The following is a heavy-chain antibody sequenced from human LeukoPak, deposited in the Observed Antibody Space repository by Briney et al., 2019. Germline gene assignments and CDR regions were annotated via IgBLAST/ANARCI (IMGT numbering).Heavy chain of an antibody. CDR1: GGSISGDSYY. J-gene: IGHJ4*02. CDR3: ARGFTYGHGAMFDH. D-gene: IGHD5-18*01. CDR2: VRTIGTT. V-gene: IGHV4-61*02. Sequence: SETLSLTCTVSGGSISGDSYYWTWLRQTAAKGLERLGRVRTIGTTDFNPSLRSRVSISLDTSDNQFSLKLTSVTAADTAVYYCARGFTYGHGAMFDHWGQGTLVTVSP.